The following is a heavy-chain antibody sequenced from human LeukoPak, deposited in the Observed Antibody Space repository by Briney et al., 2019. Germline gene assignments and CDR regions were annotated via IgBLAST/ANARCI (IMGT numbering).Heavy chain of an antibody. V-gene: IGHV3-74*01. CDR3: ARGTALQDY. CDR2: INPDARTT. D-gene: IGHD2/OR15-2a*01. Sequence: GGSLRLSCAASGFAFSSYWMHWVRRPPGKGLVWVSHINPDARTTTYADSVKGRFTISRDNAQNTLYLQMNGLRAEDTAVYYCARGTALQDYWGQGTLVTVSS. CDR1: GFAFSSYW. J-gene: IGHJ4*02.